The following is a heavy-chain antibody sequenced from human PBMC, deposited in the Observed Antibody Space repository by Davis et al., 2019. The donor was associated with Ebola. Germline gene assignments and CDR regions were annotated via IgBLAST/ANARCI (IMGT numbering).Heavy chain of an antibody. D-gene: IGHD2-15*01. CDR2: INHSGST. CDR3: ARLHRVGVVVVAATRAPTSYNWFDP. J-gene: IGHJ5*02. CDR1: GGSFSGYY. V-gene: IGHV4-34*01. Sequence: SETLSLTCAAYGGSFSGYYWSWIRQPPGKGLEWIGEINHSGSTNYNPSLKSRVTTSADTSKNQFSLKLSSVTAADTAVYYCARLHRVGVVVVAATRAPTSYNWFDPWGQGTLVTVSS.